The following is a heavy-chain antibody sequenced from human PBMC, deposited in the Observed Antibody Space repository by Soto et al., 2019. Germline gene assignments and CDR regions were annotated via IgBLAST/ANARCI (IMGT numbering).Heavy chain of an antibody. CDR1: GGSISSGGYY. CDR2: IYYSGST. J-gene: IGHJ5*02. CDR3: ARGRYSSSSNWFDP. D-gene: IGHD6-6*01. V-gene: IGHV4-31*03. Sequence: QVQLQESGPGLVKPSQTLSLTCTVSGGSISSGGYYWSWIRHHPGKGLEWLGYIYYSGSTYYNQSLKSRVTISVATSKNQFALKLRSVTAADTAVYYCARGRYSSSSNWFDPWGQGTLVTVSS.